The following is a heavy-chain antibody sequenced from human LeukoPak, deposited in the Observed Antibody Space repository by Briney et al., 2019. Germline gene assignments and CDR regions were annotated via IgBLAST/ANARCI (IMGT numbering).Heavy chain of an antibody. D-gene: IGHD3-22*01. Sequence: PGGSLRLSCAASGFTFSSYSMNWVRQAPGKGLEWVSYISSSSSTIYYADSVKGRFTISRDNAKNSLYLQMNSLRAEDTAVYYCAKDRNYYDSSGFDYWGQGTLVTVSS. J-gene: IGHJ4*02. V-gene: IGHV3-48*01. CDR2: ISSSSSTI. CDR3: AKDRNYYDSSGFDY. CDR1: GFTFSSYS.